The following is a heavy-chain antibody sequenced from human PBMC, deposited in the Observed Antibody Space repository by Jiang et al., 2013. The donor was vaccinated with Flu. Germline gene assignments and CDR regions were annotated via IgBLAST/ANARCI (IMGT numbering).Heavy chain of an antibody. J-gene: IGHJ4*02. Sequence: GSGLVKPSETLSLTCTVSGGSISSYYWSWIRQPPGKGLEWIGYIYYSGSTNYNPSLKSRVTISVDTSKNQFSLKLSSVTAADTAVYYCARHGGPYSSSWSGFDYWGQGTLVTVSS. CDR3: ARHGGPYSSSWSGFDY. CDR2: IYYSGST. CDR1: GGSISSYY. D-gene: IGHD6-13*01. V-gene: IGHV4-59*08.